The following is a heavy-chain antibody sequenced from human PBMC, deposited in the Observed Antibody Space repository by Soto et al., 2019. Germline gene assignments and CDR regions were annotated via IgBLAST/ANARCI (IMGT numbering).Heavy chain of an antibody. V-gene: IGHV3-21*01. CDR3: TRDQGGSYDSWFDP. J-gene: IGHJ5*02. CDR2: ISSGGTYI. Sequence: EVQVVESGGGLVQPGGSLSRSCSFTFSMYSMNWVRQAPGKGLEWVASISSGGTYIKYADSVKGRFTISRDNAKNSVSLQMNSLRVDDTAVYFCTRDQGGSYDSWFDPWGQGTLVTVSS. CDR1: FTFSMYS. D-gene: IGHD1-26*01.